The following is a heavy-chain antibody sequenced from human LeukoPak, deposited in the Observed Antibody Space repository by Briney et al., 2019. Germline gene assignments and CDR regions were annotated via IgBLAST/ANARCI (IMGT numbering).Heavy chain of an antibody. CDR2: IYPGDSDT. J-gene: IGHJ4*02. V-gene: IGHV5-51*01. Sequence: GESLKISCQASGYTFANYWIGWVRQMPGKGLEWMGIIYPGDSDTRYSPSFQGQVTMSADKSIRTAYLQWSSLTASDTAMYYCARRELTPKRLFDKWGQGTLVTVSS. D-gene: IGHD4-23*01. CDR1: GYTFANYW. CDR3: ARRELTPKRLFDK.